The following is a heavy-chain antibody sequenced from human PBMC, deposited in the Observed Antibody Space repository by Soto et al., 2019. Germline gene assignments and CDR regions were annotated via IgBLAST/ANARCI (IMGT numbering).Heavy chain of an antibody. CDR2: IYYSGST. CDR3: ARQGGDILTGEPKDVDI. Sequence: DNLSLTCTVSGGSISSSSYSCGWIRQPPGKGLEWIGSIYYSGSTYYNPSLKSRVTIYVDTSKKQFSMKLSSVTAADTAVYYWARQGGDILTGEPKDVDIWGKGKLV. J-gene: IGHJ3*02. CDR1: GGSISSSSYS. D-gene: IGHD3-9*01. V-gene: IGHV4-39*01.